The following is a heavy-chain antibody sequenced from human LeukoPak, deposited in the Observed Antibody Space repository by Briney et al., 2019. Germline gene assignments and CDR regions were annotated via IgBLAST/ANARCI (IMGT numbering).Heavy chain of an antibody. CDR3: AREGQLLHGMDV. CDR2: INPNSGGT. J-gene: IGHJ6*02. D-gene: IGHD2-2*01. V-gene: IGHV1-2*02. Sequence: ASVKVSCKASVYTFTGYYMHWVRQAPGQGLEWMGWINPNSGGTNYAQKFQGRVTMTRDTSISTAYMELSRLRSDDTAVYYCAREGQLLHGMDVWGQGTTVTVSS. CDR1: VYTFTGYY.